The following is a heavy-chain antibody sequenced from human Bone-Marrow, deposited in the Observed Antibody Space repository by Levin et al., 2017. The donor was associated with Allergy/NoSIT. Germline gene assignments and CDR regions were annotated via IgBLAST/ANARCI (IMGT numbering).Heavy chain of an antibody. Sequence: PGGSLRLSCAASGFNFRSNAMSWVRQAPGKGLEWVAHISSSGAKTQYADSVKGRFTISRDNSKNTLFLQMNSLSAEDTAVYYCAKRYYDVLTGYLTYYYMDVWGQGTTVIVSS. J-gene: IGHJ6*03. CDR3: AKRYYDVLTGYLTYYYMDV. D-gene: IGHD3-9*01. V-gene: IGHV3-23*01. CDR2: ISSSGAKT. CDR1: GFNFRSNA.